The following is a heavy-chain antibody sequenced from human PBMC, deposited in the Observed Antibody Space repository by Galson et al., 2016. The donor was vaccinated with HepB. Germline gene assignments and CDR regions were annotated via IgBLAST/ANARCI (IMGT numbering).Heavy chain of an antibody. D-gene: IGHD3-9*01. CDR2: IWYHGNNE. J-gene: IGHJ5*02. CDR1: GFTFSSYG. V-gene: IGHV3-33*08. CDR3: AGDPSNDILNAYNWFVH. Sequence: SLRLSCAASGFTFSSYGMHWVRQAPGKGLEWVAVIWYHGNNEKYGDSVKGRFTISRDNARNTLYLQMDTLRAEDTAVYYCAGDPSNDILNAYNWFVHWGQGTLVTVSS.